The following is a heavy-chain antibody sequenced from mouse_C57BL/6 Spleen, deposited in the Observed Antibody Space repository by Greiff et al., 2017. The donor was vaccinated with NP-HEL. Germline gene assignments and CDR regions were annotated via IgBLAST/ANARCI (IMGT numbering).Heavy chain of an antibody. CDR2: IYPGDGDT. V-gene: IGHV1-82*01. J-gene: IGHJ4*01. CDR3: ARSWATTVVAQGDY. Sequence: VKLMESGPELVKPGASVKISCKASGYAFSSSWMNWVKQRPGKGLEWIGRIYPGDGDTNYNGKFKGKATLTADKSSSTAYMQLSSLTSEDSAVYFCARSWATTVVAQGDYWGQGTSVTVSS. CDR1: GYAFSSSW. D-gene: IGHD1-1*01.